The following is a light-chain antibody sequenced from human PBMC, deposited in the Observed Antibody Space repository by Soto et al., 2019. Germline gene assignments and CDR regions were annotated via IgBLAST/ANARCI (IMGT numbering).Light chain of an antibody. J-gene: IGKJ1*01. CDR3: LQNFNFPWT. V-gene: IGKV1-6*01. Sequence: IQVAQSPSSLSASVGDRVTITCRASQGITDDLGWYQQKPGKAPKLLIYAASSLQSGVPSRFSGSGSGTDFTLTISSLQPEDFATYYCLQNFNFPWTFGLGTKVDIK. CDR2: AAS. CDR1: QGITDD.